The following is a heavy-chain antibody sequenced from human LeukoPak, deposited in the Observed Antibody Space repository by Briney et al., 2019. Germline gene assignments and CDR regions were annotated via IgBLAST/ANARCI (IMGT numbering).Heavy chain of an antibody. J-gene: IGHJ4*02. Sequence: SETLSLTCAVYGGSFSGYYWSWIPQPPGKRLEWIGEINHSGSTNYNPALKSRVTISVDTSKNQFSLKLSSVTAADTAVYYCASGADDYSVDYWGQGTLVTVSS. CDR3: ASGADDYSVDY. CDR2: INHSGST. D-gene: IGHD4-11*01. V-gene: IGHV4-34*01. CDR1: GGSFSGYY.